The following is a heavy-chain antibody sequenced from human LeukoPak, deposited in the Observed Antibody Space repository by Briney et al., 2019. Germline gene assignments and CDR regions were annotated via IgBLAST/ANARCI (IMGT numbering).Heavy chain of an antibody. V-gene: IGHV3-23*01. Sequence: GGSLRLSCAASKFTFSGYAMSWVRQAPGKGLEWVSDISGSGGGTNYADSVKGRFTISRDNSKNTLYLQMNSLRAEDTAEYYCAKAVAGTYWYFDLWGRGTLVTVSS. CDR2: ISGSGGGT. CDR3: AKAVAGTYWYFDL. D-gene: IGHD6-19*01. J-gene: IGHJ2*01. CDR1: KFTFSGYA.